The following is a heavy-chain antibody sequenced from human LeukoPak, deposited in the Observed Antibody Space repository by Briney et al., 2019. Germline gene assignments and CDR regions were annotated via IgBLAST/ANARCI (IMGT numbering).Heavy chain of an antibody. CDR3: ARGDSSGWYGGYYFDY. V-gene: IGHV1-2*04. J-gene: IGHJ4*02. CDR1: GYTFTGYY. Sequence: GASVKVSCKASGYTFTGYYMHRVRQAPGQGLEWMGWINPNSGGTNYAQKFQGWVTMTRDTSISTAYMELSRLRSDDTAVYYCARGDSSGWYGGYYFDYWGQGTLVTVSS. CDR2: INPNSGGT. D-gene: IGHD6-19*01.